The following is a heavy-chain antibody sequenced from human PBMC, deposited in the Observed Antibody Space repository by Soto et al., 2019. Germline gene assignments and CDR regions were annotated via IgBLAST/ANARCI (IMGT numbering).Heavy chain of an antibody. V-gene: IGHV1-3*01. D-gene: IGHD4-17*01. J-gene: IGHJ3*02. CDR2: INAGNGNT. Sequence: ASVKVSCKASGYTFTGYYMHWVRQAPGQRLEWMGWINAGNGNTKYSQKFQGRVTITRDTSASTAYMELSSLRSEDTAVYYCARPGYGDYDAFDIWGQGTMVTVSS. CDR1: GYTFTGYY. CDR3: ARPGYGDYDAFDI.